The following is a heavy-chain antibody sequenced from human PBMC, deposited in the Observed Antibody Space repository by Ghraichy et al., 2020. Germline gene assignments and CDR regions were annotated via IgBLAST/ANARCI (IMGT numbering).Heavy chain of an antibody. CDR2: IATAGDT. J-gene: IGHJ5*02. CDR1: GFSFRAYD. V-gene: IGHV3-13*01. D-gene: IGHD3-10*01. CDR3: ARGRYGSGSYPRNWFDT. Sequence: GESLRLSCAASGFSFRAYDMHWVRQPAGKPLEWVAVIATAGDTYYGGSVKGRFTISRENASNSLHLQMSSLRAGDTAVYYCARGRYGSGSYPRNWFDTWGQGTRVTVSS.